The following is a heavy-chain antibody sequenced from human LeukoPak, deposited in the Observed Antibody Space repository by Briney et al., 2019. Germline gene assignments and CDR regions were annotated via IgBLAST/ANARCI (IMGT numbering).Heavy chain of an antibody. V-gene: IGHV3-48*03. Sequence: GGSLRLSCAASGFTFSSYEMNWVRQAPGKGLEWVSYISSSGSTIYYADSVKGRFTISRDNAKNSLYLQMNSLRAEDTAVYYCARVQWTSSWIGGVYFAYWGQGTLVTVSS. CDR1: GFTFSSYE. CDR2: ISSSGSTI. J-gene: IGHJ4*02. D-gene: IGHD6-13*01. CDR3: ARVQWTSSWIGGVYFAY.